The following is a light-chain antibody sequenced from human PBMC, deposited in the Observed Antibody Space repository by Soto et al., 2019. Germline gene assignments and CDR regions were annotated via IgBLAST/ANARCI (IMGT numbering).Light chain of an antibody. Sequence: QSVLTQPPSVSAAPRQRVTISCSGRSSNIGNNAVNWYQQLPGKAPKLLIHFDDRVPSGVSDRFSGSKSGTSASLAISGLQSEDEGVYYCAVWDDSVNGPVFGGGTKLTVL. J-gene: IGLJ3*02. V-gene: IGLV1-36*01. CDR2: FDD. CDR3: AVWDDSVNGPV. CDR1: SSNIGNNA.